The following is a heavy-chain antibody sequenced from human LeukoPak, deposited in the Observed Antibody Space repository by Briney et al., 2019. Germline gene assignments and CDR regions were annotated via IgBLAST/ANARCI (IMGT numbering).Heavy chain of an antibody. D-gene: IGHD1-14*01. Sequence: GASVKVSCKASGYTFTSYGISWVRQAPGQGLEWLGWISVYNGNTNYAQKVQARVTMTTDTSASTAYMELRSLRSDDTAVYYCARNVSAPSDHAGYFDYWGQGTLVTVSS. CDR2: ISVYNGNT. V-gene: IGHV1-18*01. CDR3: ARNVSAPSDHAGYFDY. CDR1: GYTFTSYG. J-gene: IGHJ4*02.